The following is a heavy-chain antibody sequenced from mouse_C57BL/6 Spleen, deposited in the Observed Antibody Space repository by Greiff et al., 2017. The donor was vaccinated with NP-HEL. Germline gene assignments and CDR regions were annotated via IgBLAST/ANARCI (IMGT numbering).Heavy chain of an antibody. CDR1: GFNIKDDY. CDR3: TTDYYGSSHYY. V-gene: IGHV14-4*01. CDR2: IDPENGDT. J-gene: IGHJ2*01. D-gene: IGHD1-1*01. Sequence: VQLKQSGAELVRPGASVKLSCTASGFNIKDDYMHWVKQRPEQGLEWIGWIDPENGDTEYASKFQGKATITADTSSNTAYLQLSSLTSEDTAVYYCTTDYYGSSHYYWGQGTTLTVSS.